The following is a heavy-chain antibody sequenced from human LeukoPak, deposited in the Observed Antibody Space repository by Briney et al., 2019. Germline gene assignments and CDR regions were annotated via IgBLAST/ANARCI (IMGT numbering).Heavy chain of an antibody. V-gene: IGHV5-51*01. D-gene: IGHD2-2*01. J-gene: IGHJ5*02. CDR2: IYPGDSDT. CDR3: ARLRDPIVVVPAVLDP. CDR1: GYSFTSYW. Sequence: GESLKISCKGSGYSFTSYWIGWVRPMPGKGLEWMGIIYPGDSDTRYSPSFQGQVTISADKSISTAYLQWSSLKASDTAMYYCARLRDPIVVVPAVLDPWGQGTLVTVSS.